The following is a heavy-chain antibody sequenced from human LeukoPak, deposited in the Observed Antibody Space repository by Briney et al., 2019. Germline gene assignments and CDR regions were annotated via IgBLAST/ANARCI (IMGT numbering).Heavy chain of an antibody. CDR3: AKDPNYYDSSGYYLADY. J-gene: IGHJ4*02. CDR2: ISSSGSTI. Sequence: SGGSLRLSCAASGFTFSDYYMSWIRQAPGKGLEWVSYISSSGSTIYYADSVKGRFTISRDNSKNTLYLQMNSLRAEDTALYYCAKDPNYYDSSGYYLADYWGQGTLVTVSS. D-gene: IGHD3-22*01. CDR1: GFTFSDYY. V-gene: IGHV3-11*01.